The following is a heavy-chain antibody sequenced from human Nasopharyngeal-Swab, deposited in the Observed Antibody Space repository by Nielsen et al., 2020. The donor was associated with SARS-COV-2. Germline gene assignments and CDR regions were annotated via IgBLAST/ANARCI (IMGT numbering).Heavy chain of an antibody. CDR3: AKKYGTRGWYVGLDY. D-gene: IGHD6-19*01. J-gene: IGHJ4*02. CDR1: GFGFSAFA. Sequence: GESLEISCAASGFGFSAFAMSWVRQAPGKVLEWVSAAGGNDGSTFYADSVRGRFTISRDNSKNTLYLQMNSLRAEDTALYYCAKKYGTRGWYVGLDYWGQGTQVTVSS. V-gene: IGHV3-23*01. CDR2: AGGNDGST.